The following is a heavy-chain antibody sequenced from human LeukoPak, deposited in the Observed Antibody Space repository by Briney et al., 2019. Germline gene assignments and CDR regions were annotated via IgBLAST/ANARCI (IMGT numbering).Heavy chain of an antibody. CDR2: IIPIFGTA. Sequence: ASVKVSCKASGGTFSSYAISWVRQAPGQGLEWMGGIIPIFGTANYAQKFQGRVTITADESTSTAYMELSSLRSEDTAVYYCARDFGGATTYFDYWGQGTLVTVSS. CDR3: ARDFGGATTYFDY. CDR1: GGTFSSYA. V-gene: IGHV1-69*13. D-gene: IGHD1-26*01. J-gene: IGHJ4*02.